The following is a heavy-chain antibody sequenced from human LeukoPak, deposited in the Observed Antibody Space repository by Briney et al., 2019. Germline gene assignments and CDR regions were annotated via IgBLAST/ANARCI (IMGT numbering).Heavy chain of an antibody. J-gene: IGHJ6*03. CDR2: IKQDGSEK. V-gene: IGHV3-7*01. D-gene: IGHD6-19*01. CDR1: GFTFSSYW. CDR3: AKGVAQWLVYYYYYYMDV. Sequence: GGSLRLSCAASGFTFSSYWMSWVRQAPGKGLEWVANIKQDGSEKYYVDSVKGRFTISRDNAKNSLYLQMNSLRAEDTAVYYCAKGVAQWLVYYYYYYMDVWGKGTTVTISS.